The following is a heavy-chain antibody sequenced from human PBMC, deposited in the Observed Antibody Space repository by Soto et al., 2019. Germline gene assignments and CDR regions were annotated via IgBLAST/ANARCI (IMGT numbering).Heavy chain of an antibody. CDR2: TDSDGTFT. J-gene: IGHJ4*02. D-gene: IGHD2-2*01. CDR1: GFTFSTYW. V-gene: IGHV3-74*01. CDR3: AKSPYQLPSFFDY. Sequence: SLRLSCVASGFTFSTYWMHWVRQTPGEGLVWVSHTDSDGTFTTYADSVKGRFTISRDNAKSTLYLQMNSLRAEDTGVYYCAKSPYQLPSFFDYWGQGTLVTVSS.